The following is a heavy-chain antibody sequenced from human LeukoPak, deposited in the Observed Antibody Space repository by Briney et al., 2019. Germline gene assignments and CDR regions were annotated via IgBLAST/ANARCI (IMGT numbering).Heavy chain of an antibody. D-gene: IGHD6-19*01. Sequence: GRSLRLSCAASGFPFSSYGMHWVRQAPGKGLEWVAVIWYDGSDKYYVDSVKGRFTISRDNSKNTLYLQMNSLRAEDTAVYYCARDQYSSGWSGDYWGQGTLVTVSS. J-gene: IGHJ4*02. CDR3: ARDQYSSGWSGDY. CDR2: IWYDGSDK. V-gene: IGHV3-33*01. CDR1: GFPFSSYG.